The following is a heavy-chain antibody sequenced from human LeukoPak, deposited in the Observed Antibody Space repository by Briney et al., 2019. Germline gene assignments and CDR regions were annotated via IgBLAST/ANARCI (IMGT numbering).Heavy chain of an antibody. Sequence: ASVKVSCKASGYAFTSYGISWVRQAPGQGLEWMGWISAYNGNTNYAQKIQGRVTMTTDTSTSTAYMELRSLRSDDTAVYYCARDKETYYYDSSGYGHWGQGTLVTVSS. D-gene: IGHD3-22*01. CDR3: ARDKETYYYDSSGYGH. CDR2: ISAYNGNT. V-gene: IGHV1-18*01. CDR1: GYAFTSYG. J-gene: IGHJ1*01.